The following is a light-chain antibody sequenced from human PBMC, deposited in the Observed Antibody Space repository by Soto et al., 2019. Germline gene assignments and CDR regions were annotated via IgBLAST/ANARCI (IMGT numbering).Light chain of an antibody. CDR2: DVS. Sequence: QSALTQPASVSGSPGQSITISCTGTSSDVGGYNYVSWYQQHPGKAPKLMIYDVSNRPSGVSSRFSGSKSGNTASLIISGLQAEDEADYYCSSYTSTSTRVFGTGNKVTVL. V-gene: IGLV2-14*01. CDR3: SSYTSTSTRV. CDR1: SSDVGGYNY. J-gene: IGLJ1*01.